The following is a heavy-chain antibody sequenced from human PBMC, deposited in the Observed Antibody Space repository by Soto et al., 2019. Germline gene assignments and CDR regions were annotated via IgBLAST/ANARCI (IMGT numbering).Heavy chain of an antibody. CDR3: ARTCIWFPIDF. V-gene: IGHV2-70*04. Sequence: SGPTLKNPTQTLTLTCTFSGFSLSTRGMRVSWIRQPPGKALEWLARIDWDDNKFYITSLKTRLAVSKDTSKNQVVLAMSNMEPVDTGTYYCARTCIWFPIDFWGQGISVTVSS. D-gene: IGHD3-10*01. CDR2: IDWDDNK. CDR1: GFSLSTRGMR. J-gene: IGHJ4*02.